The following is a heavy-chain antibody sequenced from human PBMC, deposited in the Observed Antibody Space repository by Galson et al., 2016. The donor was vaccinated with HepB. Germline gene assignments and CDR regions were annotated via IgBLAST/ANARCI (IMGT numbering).Heavy chain of an antibody. D-gene: IGHD3-3*01. J-gene: IGHJ5*02. CDR1: GGSITSSSVY. Sequence: SETLSLTCTVSGGSITSSSVYWGWFRQPPGKGLEWIGTMSYSGTTYYNPSRNSRVTISVDTSRNQFSLKMTSVTASDTAVYYCARPIWSGKRWFDPWGQGTLVTVSS. CDR3: ARPIWSGKRWFDP. V-gene: IGHV4-39*01. CDR2: MSYSGTT.